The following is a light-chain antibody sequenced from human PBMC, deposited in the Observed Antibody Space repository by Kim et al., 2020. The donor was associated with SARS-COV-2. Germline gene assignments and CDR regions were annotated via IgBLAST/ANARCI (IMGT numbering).Light chain of an antibody. Sequence: SPGERATLYCRASQTINNKLVWYQQKPGQAPRLLCYDATTRATGVPARFIGSGSETDFTLTISSLQSEDFAVYYCQHSNDWPPLTFGQGTKVDIK. CDR1: QTINNK. V-gene: IGKV3-15*01. CDR2: DAT. CDR3: QHSNDWPPLT. J-gene: IGKJ1*01.